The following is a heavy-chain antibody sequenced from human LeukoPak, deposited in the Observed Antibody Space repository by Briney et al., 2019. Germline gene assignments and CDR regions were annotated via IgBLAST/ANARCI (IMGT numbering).Heavy chain of an antibody. CDR1: GYTFTGYY. CDR3: ARLAPVPG. J-gene: IGHJ1*01. V-gene: IGHV1-2*02. D-gene: IGHD6-19*01. Sequence: ASVKVSCKASGYTFTGYYLHWVRQAPGQGLEWMGWIHPNSGGTNYAQKFQGRVTMTRDTSISTAYVELSSLRSDDTAVYFCARLAPVPGGGQGTLVPVSS. CDR2: IHPNSGGT.